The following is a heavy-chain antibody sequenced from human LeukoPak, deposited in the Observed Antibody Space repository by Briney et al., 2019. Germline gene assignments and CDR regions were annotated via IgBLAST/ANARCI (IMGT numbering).Heavy chain of an antibody. D-gene: IGHD2-15*01. V-gene: IGHV3-43*02. CDR1: GFTLDDYA. Sequence: GGSLRLSCAASGFTLDDYAMHWVRQAPGKGLEWVSPISGDGGRTYYSDFVKGRFTISRDNSKNSLYLQMNSLRTEDTALYYCAKDRSLGVVVVVAAGEYGYMDVWGKGTTVTVSS. J-gene: IGHJ6*03. CDR2: ISGDGGRT. CDR3: AKDRSLGVVVVVAAGEYGYMDV.